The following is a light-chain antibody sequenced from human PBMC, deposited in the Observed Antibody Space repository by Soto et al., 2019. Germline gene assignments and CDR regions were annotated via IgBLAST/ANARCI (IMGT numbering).Light chain of an antibody. CDR3: QHLNTYPIT. CDR1: QDISTH. V-gene: IGKV1-9*01. J-gene: IGKJ5*01. Sequence: IQFTQAPSSLSASVGDRGTISCRASQDISTHLAWFAQKPGRAPQLLIYAASTLHSGVPSRFSGSGSGTDFTLTISSLQPEDFATYYCQHLNTYPITFGPGTRLEIK. CDR2: AAS.